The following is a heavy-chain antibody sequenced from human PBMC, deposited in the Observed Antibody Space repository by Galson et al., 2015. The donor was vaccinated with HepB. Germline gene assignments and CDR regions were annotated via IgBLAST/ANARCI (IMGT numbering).Heavy chain of an antibody. D-gene: IGHD5-18*01. CDR1: GSTFSSYG. CDR2: ISYDGSNK. V-gene: IGHV3-30*18. J-gene: IGHJ4*02. Sequence: SLRLSCAASGSTFSSYGMHWVRQAPGKGLEWVAVISYDGSNKYYADSVRGRFTISRDNPKNTLYLEMNSLRAEDTAVYYCAKGFRYTAMVNYFDYWGQGTLVTVSS. CDR3: AKGFRYTAMVNYFDY.